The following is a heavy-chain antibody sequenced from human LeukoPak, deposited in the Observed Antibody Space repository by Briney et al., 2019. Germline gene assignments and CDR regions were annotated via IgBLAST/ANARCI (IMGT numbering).Heavy chain of an antibody. CDR1: GFAFSTYV. J-gene: IGHJ4*02. V-gene: IGHV3-33*06. D-gene: IGHD1-26*01. CDR3: AKDRGVGATMGFEY. CDR2: IWFDGSHK. Sequence: GGSLRLSCAASGFAFSTYVIHWVRQAPGKGLEGGTVIWFDGSHKFYADSVKGRFTISRDNSKNRLYLQMKSLRVEDTDVYYCAKDRGVGATMGFEYWGQGTLVTVSS.